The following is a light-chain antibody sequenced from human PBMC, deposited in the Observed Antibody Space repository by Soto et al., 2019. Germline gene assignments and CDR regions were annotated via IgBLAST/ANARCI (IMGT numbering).Light chain of an antibody. CDR1: QGISSW. CDR2: AAS. J-gene: IGKJ2*01. CDR3: RQTNSFPGT. Sequence: DIQMTQYPSSVSASVGDRVTITCRAIQGISSWLAWYQQTPGKAPKLLIYAASSLHSGVPSRFSGSGSGTDFTLTISSLQPEEFATYYCRQTNSFPGTFGQGTKLEIK. V-gene: IGKV1-12*01.